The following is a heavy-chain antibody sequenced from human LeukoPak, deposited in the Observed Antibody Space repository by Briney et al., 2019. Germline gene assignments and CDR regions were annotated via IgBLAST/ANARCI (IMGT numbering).Heavy chain of an antibody. D-gene: IGHD6-6*01. Sequence: ASVKVSCKASGGTFSSYAISWVRQAPGQGLEWMGRIIPILGIANYAQKFQGRVTITADKSTSTAYMGLSSLRSEDTAVYYCASLYHSSSFYFDYWGQGTLVTVSS. CDR1: GGTFSSYA. CDR2: IIPILGIA. J-gene: IGHJ4*02. CDR3: ASLYHSSSFYFDY. V-gene: IGHV1-69*04.